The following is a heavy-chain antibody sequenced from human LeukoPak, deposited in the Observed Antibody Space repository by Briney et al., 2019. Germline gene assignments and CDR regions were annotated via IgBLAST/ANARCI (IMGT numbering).Heavy chain of an antibody. V-gene: IGHV4-39*07. J-gene: IGHJ4*02. CDR2: IYYSGST. CDR1: GGSISSSSYY. Sequence: PSETLSLTCTVSGGSISSSSYYWGWIRQPPGKGLEWIGSIYYSGSTYYNPSLKSRVTISVDKSKNQFSLKLSSVTAADTAVYYCARDNVGSYVTFDYWGQGTLVTVSS. D-gene: IGHD1-26*01. CDR3: ARDNVGSYVTFDY.